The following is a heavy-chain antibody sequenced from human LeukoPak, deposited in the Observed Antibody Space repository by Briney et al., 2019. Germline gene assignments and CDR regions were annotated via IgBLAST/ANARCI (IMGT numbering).Heavy chain of an antibody. Sequence: PGGSLRLSCAASGFTFSNFAMNWVRQAPGKGLECVAVISYDGNNKYYADSVKGRFTISRDNSKNTLYLQMNSLRAEDTAVYYCARDPGYSSSWYLQYWGQGTLVTVSS. V-gene: IGHV3-30*01. D-gene: IGHD6-13*01. CDR2: ISYDGNNK. CDR3: ARDPGYSSSWYLQY. CDR1: GFTFSNFA. J-gene: IGHJ4*02.